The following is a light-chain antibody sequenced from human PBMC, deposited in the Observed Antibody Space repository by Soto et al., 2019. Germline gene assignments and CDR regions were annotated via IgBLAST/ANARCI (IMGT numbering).Light chain of an antibody. CDR2: DNS. V-gene: IGLV1-40*01. CDR1: SSNIGAGYD. J-gene: IGLJ2*01. Sequence: QSVLTQPPSVSGAPGQRVTISCTGSSSNIGAGYDVHWYQQLPGTAPKLLIYDNSNRPSGVPDRFSGSKSGTSASLAITGLQAEDEADCYCQSYDSSLTAVVFGGGTKLTVL. CDR3: QSYDSSLTAVV.